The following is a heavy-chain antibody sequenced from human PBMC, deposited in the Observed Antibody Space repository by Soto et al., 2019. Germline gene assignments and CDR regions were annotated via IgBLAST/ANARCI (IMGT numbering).Heavy chain of an antibody. Sequence: GGSLRLSCAASGFTFSSYSMNWVRQAPGKGLEWVSYISSSSSTIYYADSVKGRFTISRDNAKNSLYLQMNSLRAEDTAVYYCASLEGRYYFDYWGQGTLVTVSS. V-gene: IGHV3-48*04. CDR1: GFTFSSYS. CDR2: ISSSSSTI. J-gene: IGHJ4*02. CDR3: ASLEGRYYFDY. D-gene: IGHD1-1*01.